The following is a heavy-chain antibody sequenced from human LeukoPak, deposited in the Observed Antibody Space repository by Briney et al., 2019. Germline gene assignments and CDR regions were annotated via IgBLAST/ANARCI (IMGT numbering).Heavy chain of an antibody. D-gene: IGHD5-18*01. CDR2: ISYDGSNK. V-gene: IGHV3-30-3*01. CDR1: GFTFSSYA. Sequence: GGVLRLSCAASGFTFSSYAMHWVRQAPGKGLEWVAVISYDGSNKYCADSVKGRFTISRDNSKNTLYLQMNSLRAEDTAVYYCASPSAVDTAMAIDYWGQGTLVTVSS. CDR3: ASPSAVDTAMAIDY. J-gene: IGHJ4*02.